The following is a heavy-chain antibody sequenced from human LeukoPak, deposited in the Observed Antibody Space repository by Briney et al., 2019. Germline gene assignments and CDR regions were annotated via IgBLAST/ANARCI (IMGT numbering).Heavy chain of an antibody. Sequence: SVKVSCKASGGTFSSYTISWVRQAPGQGLEWMGRIIPILGIANYAQKFQGRVTITAEKSTSTAYMELSSLRSEDTAVYYCARVVVPAAIAYWGQGTLVTVSS. CDR3: ARVVVPAAIAY. CDR1: GGTFSSYT. V-gene: IGHV1-69*02. CDR2: IIPILGIA. D-gene: IGHD2-2*02. J-gene: IGHJ4*02.